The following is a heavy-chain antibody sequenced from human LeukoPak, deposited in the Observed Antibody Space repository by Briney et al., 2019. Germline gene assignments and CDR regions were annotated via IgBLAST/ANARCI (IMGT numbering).Heavy chain of an antibody. D-gene: IGHD4-17*01. V-gene: IGHV3-74*01. CDR3: ARDQGGALDY. J-gene: IGHJ4*02. CDR1: GFTFSSHW. CDR2: IVNDGSGA. Sequence: GGSLRLSCAASGFTFSSHWMHWVRQAPGKGLVWISRIVNDGSGATYVDSVKGRFTTSRDNAKSSLFLQMSSLRVDDTAVYYCARDQGGALDYWGQGSLVTVSS.